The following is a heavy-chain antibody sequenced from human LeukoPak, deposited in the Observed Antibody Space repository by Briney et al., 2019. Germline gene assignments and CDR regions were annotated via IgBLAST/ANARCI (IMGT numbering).Heavy chain of an antibody. CDR2: ISGSGSSI. D-gene: IGHD6-19*01. Sequence: PGGSLRLSCAASGFIFNAHSINWVRQAPGKGLEWVSYISGSGSSIDYADSVGGRFTIYRDSAKNSVYLQMNNLRAEDTAVYYCAKGTGASVWLADYWGQGTLVTVSS. CDR1: GFIFNAHS. V-gene: IGHV3-48*01. J-gene: IGHJ4*02. CDR3: AKGTGASVWLADY.